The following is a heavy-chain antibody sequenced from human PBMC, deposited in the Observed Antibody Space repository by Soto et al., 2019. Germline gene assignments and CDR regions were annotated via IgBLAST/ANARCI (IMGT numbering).Heavy chain of an antibody. CDR3: ARDDTRYSYGYYLDY. CDR1: GFPFSSYS. D-gene: IGHD5-18*01. J-gene: IGHJ4*02. Sequence: EVQLVESGGGLVQPGGSLRLSCAASGFPFSSYSMNWVRQAPGKGLEWVSYISSTGSTIYYADSVQGRFTISRDNAKNSLYRQMNSLRDEDTAVDYCARDDTRYSYGYYLDYWGQGTLVTVSS. CDR2: ISSTGSTI. V-gene: IGHV3-48*02.